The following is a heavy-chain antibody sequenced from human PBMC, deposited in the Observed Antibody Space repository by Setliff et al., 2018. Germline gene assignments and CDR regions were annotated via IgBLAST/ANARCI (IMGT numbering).Heavy chain of an antibody. Sequence: SETLSLTCTVSGGSINGYYWSWIRQPPGEGLEWIGCIYASGSTTYNPSLESRVTISVDTSKNQFSLKLSSVAAADTAVYYCARGFDVCGGGACYTDGPYYFDYWGLGTLVTVSS. V-gene: IGHV4-59*12. CDR1: GGSINGYY. D-gene: IGHD2-21*02. J-gene: IGHJ4*02. CDR2: IYASGST. CDR3: ARGFDVCGGGACYTDGPYYFDY.